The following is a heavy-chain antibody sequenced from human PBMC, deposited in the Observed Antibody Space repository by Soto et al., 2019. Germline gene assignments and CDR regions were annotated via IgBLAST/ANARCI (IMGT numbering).Heavy chain of an antibody. CDR2: ISSSGFTI. V-gene: IGHV3-11*01. CDR3: ARNTKSAAGADYYGLDV. CDR1: GFTFGDRY. J-gene: IGHJ6*02. D-gene: IGHD4-17*01. Sequence: QGQLVESGGDLVRPGGSLRLSCATSGFTFGDRYMSWIRQAPGKGLEWVSYISSSGFTIYYADSVKGRFTISRDNANDSLYLQMNGLRAVDTAVYYCARNTKSAAGADYYGLDVWGHGTTVIVSS.